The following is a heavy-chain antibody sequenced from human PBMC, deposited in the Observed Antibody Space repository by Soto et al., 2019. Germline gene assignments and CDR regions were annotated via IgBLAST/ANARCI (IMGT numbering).Heavy chain of an antibody. D-gene: IGHD4-4*01. CDR3: ARDFDLDYKFDY. CDR1: GFTFSSYG. CDR2: IWYDGSNK. J-gene: IGHJ4*02. V-gene: IGHV3-33*01. Sequence: GGSLRLSCAASGFTFSSYGMHWVRQAPGKGLEWVAVIWYDGSNKYYADSVKGRFTISRDNSKNTLYLQMNSLRAEDTAVYYCARDFDLDYKFDYWGQGTLVTVSS.